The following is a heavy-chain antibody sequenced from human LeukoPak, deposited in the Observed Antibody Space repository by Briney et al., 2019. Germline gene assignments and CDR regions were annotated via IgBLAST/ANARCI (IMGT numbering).Heavy chain of an antibody. D-gene: IGHD5-18*01. J-gene: IGHJ4*02. V-gene: IGHV3-7*01. CDR2: IKQDGSEK. CDR3: ARRVGGYSYGYPYYFDS. Sequence: GGSLRLSCAASGFTFSSYSMNWVRQAPGEGLEGVAHIKQDGSEKYYVDSVKGRFTISRDNAKNSLYLQMNSLRAEDTAVYYCARRVGGYSYGYPYYFDSWGQGTLVTVSS. CDR1: GFTFSSYS.